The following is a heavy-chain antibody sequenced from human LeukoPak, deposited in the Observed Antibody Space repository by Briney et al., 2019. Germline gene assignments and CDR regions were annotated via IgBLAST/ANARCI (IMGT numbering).Heavy chain of an antibody. CDR1: GFTFSSYG. Sequence: PGGSLRLSCAASGFTFSSYGMHWVRQAPGKGLEWVAFIRYDGSNKYYADSVKGRFTISRDNSKNTLYLQMNSLRAEDTAVYYCATTLSIAAAGKGGWAFDIWGQGTMVTVSS. CDR2: IRYDGSNK. CDR3: ATTLSIAAAGKGGWAFDI. D-gene: IGHD6-13*01. V-gene: IGHV3-30*02. J-gene: IGHJ3*02.